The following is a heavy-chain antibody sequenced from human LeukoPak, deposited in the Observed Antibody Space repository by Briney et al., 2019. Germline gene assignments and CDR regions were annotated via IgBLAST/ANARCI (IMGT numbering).Heavy chain of an antibody. D-gene: IGHD2-2*02. CDR2: IYYIGST. J-gene: IGHJ5*02. Sequence: SETLSLTCAVSGGSISSGHYYWSWIRQPPGQGLEWIGYIYYIGSTYYNPSLKSRVTVSVDTSKNQFSLKLSSVTAADTAVYYCARGRSWSRQLLYGNWFDPWGQGTLVTVSS. CDR1: GGSISSGHYY. CDR3: ARGRSWSRQLLYGNWFDP. V-gene: IGHV4-30-4*01.